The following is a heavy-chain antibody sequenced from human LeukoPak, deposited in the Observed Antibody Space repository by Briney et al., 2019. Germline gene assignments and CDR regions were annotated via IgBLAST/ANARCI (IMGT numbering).Heavy chain of an antibody. Sequence: GASVKVSCKASGYTFTGHYMHWVRQAPGQGLEWMGWINPNSGGTNYAQKFQGRVTMTRDTSISTAYMELSRLRSDDTAVYYCARIQPRIAAAFDYWGQGTLVTVSS. V-gene: IGHV1-2*02. D-gene: IGHD6-13*01. CDR3: ARIQPRIAAAFDY. CDR2: INPNSGGT. J-gene: IGHJ4*02. CDR1: GYTFTGHY.